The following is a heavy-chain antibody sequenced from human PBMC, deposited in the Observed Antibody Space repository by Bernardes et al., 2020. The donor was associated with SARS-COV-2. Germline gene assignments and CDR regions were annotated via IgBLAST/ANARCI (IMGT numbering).Heavy chain of an antibody. J-gene: IGHJ6*02. D-gene: IGHD2-8*01. CDR3: ARHARDWTRGVCQTYYYYAMDV. V-gene: IGHV4-4*08. CDR2: IYTSGTT. Sequence: SETLSLTCTVSGGSSKYYYWSWIRQPPGKALEWIGYIYTSGTTNYNPSLKSRVTIAIDTSKNQFSLKLSSVTAADTAVYYCARHARDWTRGVCQTYYYYAMDVWGQGTTVTVSS. CDR1: GGSSKYYY.